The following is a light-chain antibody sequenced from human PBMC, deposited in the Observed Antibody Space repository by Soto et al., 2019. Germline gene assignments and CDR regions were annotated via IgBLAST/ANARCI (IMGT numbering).Light chain of an antibody. Sequence: DIVMTQSPDSLAVSLGERATINCKSSQSVLYSSNNKNYLAWYQQNPGQPPKLLIYWASTRESGVPDRFSGSGSGTDFTLTISSLQAEDVAAYYCQQFYNTPFTFGPGTKVDIK. CDR2: WAS. CDR3: QQFYNTPFT. V-gene: IGKV4-1*01. J-gene: IGKJ3*01. CDR1: QSVLYSSNNKNY.